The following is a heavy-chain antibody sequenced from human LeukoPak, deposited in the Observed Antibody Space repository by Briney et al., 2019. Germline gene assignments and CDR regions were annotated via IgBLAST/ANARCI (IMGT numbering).Heavy chain of an antibody. Sequence: ASETPSLTCTVSGGSISSYYWSWIRQPAGKGLEWIGRIYTSGRTIYNPSLKSRVTMSVDASKNLLSLRVTSVSAADTAVYFCARGGNIFWSRYYDYFDSWGQGTLVIVSA. D-gene: IGHD3-3*01. J-gene: IGHJ4*02. CDR1: GGSISSYY. CDR3: ARGGNIFWSRYYDYFDS. CDR2: IYTSGRT. V-gene: IGHV4-4*07.